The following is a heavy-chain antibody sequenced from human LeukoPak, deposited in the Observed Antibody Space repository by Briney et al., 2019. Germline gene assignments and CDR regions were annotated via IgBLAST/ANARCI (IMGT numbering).Heavy chain of an antibody. Sequence: SETLSLTCAVYGGSFSGYYWSWIRQPPGKGLEWIGEINHSGSTNYNPSLKSRVTISVDTSKNQFSLQLSSVTAADTAVYYCARGRSIISPYYYYYYGMDVRGQGTTVTVSS. V-gene: IGHV4-34*01. CDR2: INHSGST. D-gene: IGHD3-16*01. CDR3: ARGRSIISPYYYYYYGMDV. CDR1: GGSFSGYY. J-gene: IGHJ6*02.